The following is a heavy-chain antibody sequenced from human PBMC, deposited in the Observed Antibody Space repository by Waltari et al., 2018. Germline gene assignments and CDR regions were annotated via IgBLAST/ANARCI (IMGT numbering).Heavy chain of an antibody. D-gene: IGHD4-17*01. J-gene: IGHJ6*02. CDR1: GGTFSSSA. V-gene: IGHV1-69*01. Sequence: QVQLVQSGAEVKKPGSSVKVSCKASGGTFSSSAISWVRQAPGQGLEWMGGIIPIFSTANYAQELQGRVTINADESTLTAYMELSSLRSEDTAVYCCARRGSDYGDRRASYGMDVWSQGTTVTVSS. CDR3: ARRGSDYGDRRASYGMDV. CDR2: IIPIFSTA.